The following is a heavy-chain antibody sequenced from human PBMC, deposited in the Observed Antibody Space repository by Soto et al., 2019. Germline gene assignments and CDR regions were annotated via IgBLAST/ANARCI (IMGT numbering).Heavy chain of an antibody. CDR1: GFTFSSYS. CDR2: ISSSSSTI. CDR3: ARAYYGSVPFDH. D-gene: IGHD3-10*01. V-gene: IGHV3-48*04. Sequence: GGSLRLSCAASGFTFSSYSMNWVRQAPGKGLEWVSHISSSSSTIYHADSVKGRFTISRDNAKNSLYLQMNNLRAEDTAVYYCARAYYGSVPFDHWGQGTLVTVSS. J-gene: IGHJ4*02.